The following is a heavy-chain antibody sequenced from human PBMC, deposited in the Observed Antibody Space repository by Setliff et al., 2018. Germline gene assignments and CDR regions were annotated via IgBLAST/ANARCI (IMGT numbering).Heavy chain of an antibody. V-gene: IGHV5-51*01. CDR3: ARSQYRAIFGVYYYYYGMDV. Sequence: PGESLKISCKGSGYSFTSYWIGWVRQMPGKGLEWTGIIYPGDSDTRYSPSFQGQVTISADKSISTAYLQWSSLKASDTAMYYCARSQYRAIFGVYYYYYGMDVWGQGTTVTVSS. J-gene: IGHJ6*02. CDR2: IYPGDSDT. D-gene: IGHD3-3*01. CDR1: GYSFTSYW.